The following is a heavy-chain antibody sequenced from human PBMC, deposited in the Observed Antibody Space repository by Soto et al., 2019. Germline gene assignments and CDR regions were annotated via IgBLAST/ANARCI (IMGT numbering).Heavy chain of an antibody. D-gene: IGHD2-2*01. Sequence: QVQLQESGPGLVKPSETLSLTCTVSGDSVSGYYWYWIRQPAGKGLEWIGRMYTSGITNYSPSLKGRVTMSVDTSKNQFSLKLTSVTAADTAVYYCARNDKGVSAAMLYWGQGTLVTVSS. J-gene: IGHJ4*02. CDR2: MYTSGIT. CDR1: GDSVSGYY. V-gene: IGHV4-4*07. CDR3: ARNDKGVSAAMLY.